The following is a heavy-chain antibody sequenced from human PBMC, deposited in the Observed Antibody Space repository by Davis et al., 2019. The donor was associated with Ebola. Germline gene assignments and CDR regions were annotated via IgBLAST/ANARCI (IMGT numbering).Heavy chain of an antibody. V-gene: IGHV1-46*01. CDR1: GYTFTNYY. CDR2: INPNDGRT. J-gene: IGHJ4*02. CDR3: ARKRQGGEWHFDS. Sequence: AASVKVSCKASGYTFTNYYMHWVRQAPGQGLEWMGMINPNDGRTIYAQKFQGRVTVTRDTSTTTVYMDLSSLASEDTAVYYCARKRQGGEWHFDSWGQGTLVTVPS. D-gene: IGHD3-16*01.